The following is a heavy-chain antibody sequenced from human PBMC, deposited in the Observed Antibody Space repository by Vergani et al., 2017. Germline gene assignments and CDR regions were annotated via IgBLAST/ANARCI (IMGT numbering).Heavy chain of an antibody. J-gene: IGHJ5*02. CDR3: ARAVRGIVATQDNWFDP. V-gene: IGHV3-30-3*01. Sequence: QVQLVESGGGVVQPGRSLRLSCAASGFTFSSYAMHWVRPAPGKGLEWVAVISYDGSNKYYADSVKGRFTISRDNSKNTLYLQMNSLRAEDTAVYYCARAVRGIVATQDNWFDPWGQGTLVTVSS. CDR2: ISYDGSNK. D-gene: IGHD3-22*01. CDR1: GFTFSSYA.